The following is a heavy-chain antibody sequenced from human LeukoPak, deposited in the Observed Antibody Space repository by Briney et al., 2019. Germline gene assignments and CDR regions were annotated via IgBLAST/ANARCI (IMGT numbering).Heavy chain of an antibody. J-gene: IGHJ3*02. CDR1: GFIFSSYG. Sequence: GGSLRLSCAASGFIFSSYGMHWVRQAPGKGLEWGALIWYDGSKRSYADSVKGLFTISSANSKNTMYLQMNSLRVEDTAVYYCASMTTVTLDDAFDIWGQGTMVTVSS. CDR3: ASMTTVTLDDAFDI. V-gene: IGHV3-33*01. CDR2: IWYDGSKR. D-gene: IGHD4-17*01.